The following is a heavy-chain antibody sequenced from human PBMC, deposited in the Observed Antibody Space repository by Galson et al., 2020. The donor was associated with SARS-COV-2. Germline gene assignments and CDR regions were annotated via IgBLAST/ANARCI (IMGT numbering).Heavy chain of an antibody. CDR1: GFTFSSYW. J-gene: IGHJ4*02. CDR3: ALLGGDYDY. Sequence: GEYLKIYCAASGFTFSSYWMHWVRQAPGKGLVWVSHSNSDGSITRYADSVKGRFTISRDNAKSTLYLQMNSLRAEDTAVYYCALLGGDYDYWGQGTRVTVSS. CDR2: SNSDGSIT. D-gene: IGHD4-17*01. V-gene: IGHV3-74*01.